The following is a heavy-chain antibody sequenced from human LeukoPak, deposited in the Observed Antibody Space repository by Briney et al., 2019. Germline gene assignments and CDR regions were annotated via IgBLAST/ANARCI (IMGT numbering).Heavy chain of an antibody. Sequence: PSETLSLTCTVSGGSISSYYWSWIRQPPGKGLEWIGYIYYSGSTNYNPSLKSRVTISVDTSKNQFSLKLSSVTAADTAVYYCARDPSLMIFDYWGQGTLVTVSS. D-gene: IGHD3-16*01. J-gene: IGHJ4*02. V-gene: IGHV4-59*01. CDR2: IYYSGST. CDR3: ARDPSLMIFDY. CDR1: GGSISSYY.